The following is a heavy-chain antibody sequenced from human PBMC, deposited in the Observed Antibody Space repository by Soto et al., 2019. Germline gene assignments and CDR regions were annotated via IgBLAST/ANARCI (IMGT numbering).Heavy chain of an antibody. CDR1: GFTFSSYS. CDR3: AKSGGRWYAAFDY. CDR2: ISGSGVST. J-gene: IGHJ4*02. D-gene: IGHD2-15*01. V-gene: IGHV3-23*01. Sequence: GGSLRLSCAASGFTFSSYSISWVRQAPGKGLEWVSAISGSGVSTYYADSVKGRFTISRDNSKNTLYLQMNSLRAEDTAVYYCAKSGGRWYAAFDYFGQGTLLTVSS.